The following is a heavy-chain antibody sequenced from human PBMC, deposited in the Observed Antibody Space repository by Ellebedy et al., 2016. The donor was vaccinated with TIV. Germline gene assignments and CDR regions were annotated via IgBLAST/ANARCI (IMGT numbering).Heavy chain of an antibody. CDR3: ARDKIGDGYPIRDN. V-gene: IGHV1-46*01. D-gene: IGHD5-24*01. CDR1: GYTFTSYY. J-gene: IGHJ4*02. CDR2: INPSGGST. Sequence: ASVKVSCXASGYTFTSYYTHWVRQAPGQGLEWMGIINPSGGSTSYAQKFLGRLTMTRDTSTSTVYMELSSLTFEDTAVYYCARDKIGDGYPIRDNWGQGTLVTVSS.